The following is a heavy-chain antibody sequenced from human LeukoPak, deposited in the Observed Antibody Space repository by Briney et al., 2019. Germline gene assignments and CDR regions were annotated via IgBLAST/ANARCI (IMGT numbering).Heavy chain of an antibody. CDR3: AKDRYGYYGMDV. CDR2: ISGRGGNT. Sequence: SLRLSCASSVFILSQYAMSGLRQAPGKGRDGVSAISGRGGNTYYADSVKGRFTIYRDNSKNSLYLQMNSLRAEDTAVYYCAKDRYGYYGMDVWGKATTVTAYS. CDR1: VFILSQYA. J-gene: IGHJ6*04. D-gene: IGHD4-17*01. V-gene: IGHV3-23*01.